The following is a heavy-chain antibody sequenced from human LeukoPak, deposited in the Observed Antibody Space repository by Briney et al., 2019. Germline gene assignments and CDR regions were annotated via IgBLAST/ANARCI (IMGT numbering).Heavy chain of an antibody. CDR3: AKELTTVTFPRYYFDY. Sequence: GGSLRLSCAASGFTVSSNYMSWVRQAPGKGLEWVSVIYSGGSTYYADSVKGRFTISRDNSKNTLYLQMNSLRAEDTAVYYCAKELTTVTFPRYYFDYWGQGTLVTVSS. CDR2: IYSGGST. D-gene: IGHD4-17*01. V-gene: IGHV3-66*01. CDR1: GFTVSSNY. J-gene: IGHJ4*02.